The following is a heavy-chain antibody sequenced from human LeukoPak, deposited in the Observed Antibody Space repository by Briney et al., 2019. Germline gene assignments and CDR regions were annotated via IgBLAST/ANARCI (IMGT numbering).Heavy chain of an antibody. CDR3: ARYLRNCGGDCPTHDAFDI. D-gene: IGHD2-21*02. CDR1: GGSISSSSYY. CDR2: LYDSGST. V-gene: IGHV4-39*01. J-gene: IGHJ3*02. Sequence: SETLSLTCTVSGGSISSSSYYWGWLRQPQGKGLEWFGSLYDSGSTYYNQSLKRRVTISVDTSKNQFSLKLSSVTAADTAGYYCARYLRNCGGDCPTHDAFDIWGQGTMVSVSS.